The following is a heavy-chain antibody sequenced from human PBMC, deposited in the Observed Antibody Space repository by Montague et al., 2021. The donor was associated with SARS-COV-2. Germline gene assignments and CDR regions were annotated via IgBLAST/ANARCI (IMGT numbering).Heavy chain of an antibody. V-gene: IGHV4-34*01. CDR2: INRRGNT. Sequence: SETLSLTCAVYGGSFSGYYWSWVRQPPGKGLEWIGEINRRGNTIYNPSLKSRVTISEDTSKSQFSLKLSSVTAADTAGYYCARGGGNILTNYYYYYYLDVWGTGTTVTVSS. CDR1: GGSFSGYY. CDR3: ARGGGNILTNYYYYYYLDV. J-gene: IGHJ6*03. D-gene: IGHD4-23*01.